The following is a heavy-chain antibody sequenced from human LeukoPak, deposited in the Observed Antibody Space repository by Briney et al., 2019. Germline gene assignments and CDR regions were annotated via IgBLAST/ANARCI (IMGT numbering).Heavy chain of an antibody. CDR1: GFTFSDYS. Sequence: PAGGSLRLSCAASGFTFSDYSMTWVRQAPGKGLEWVSAITSSGSTYYADSVKGRFTISRDNSQYTLYLQMNSLTAEDTALYYRAKRRSLIVTPGNYFDYWGLGTLVTVSS. CDR3: AKRRSLIVTPGNYFDY. J-gene: IGHJ4*02. CDR2: ITSSGST. V-gene: IGHV3-23*01. D-gene: IGHD2-21*01.